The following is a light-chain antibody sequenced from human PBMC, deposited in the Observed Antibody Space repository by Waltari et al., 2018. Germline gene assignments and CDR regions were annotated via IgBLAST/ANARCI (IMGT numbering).Light chain of an antibody. J-gene: IGKJ4*01. Sequence: DIQMTQSPSSLSASVGDRFTITCRASQSVKNNLAWYQQAPGKAPKVLIHKASRLESGAPSRFSGSGYGTEFTLTISSLQPDDFATYYCQEYDSLPVTFGGGTKVEI. CDR3: QEYDSLPVT. CDR2: KAS. V-gene: IGKV1-5*03. CDR1: QSVKNN.